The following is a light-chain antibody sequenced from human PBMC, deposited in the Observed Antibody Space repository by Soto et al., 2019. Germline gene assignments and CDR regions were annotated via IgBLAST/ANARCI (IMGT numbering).Light chain of an antibody. Sequence: EIVLTQSPATLSLSPGERATLSCRASQSVSSYLVCYQQKPGQAPRLLIYDASNRATGIPARFSSSGSGTDFTLTISSLEHEDVAVYYCQQNSNWPWTFGQGTKVDIK. J-gene: IGKJ1*01. CDR2: DAS. CDR1: QSVSSY. CDR3: QQNSNWPWT. V-gene: IGKV3-11*01.